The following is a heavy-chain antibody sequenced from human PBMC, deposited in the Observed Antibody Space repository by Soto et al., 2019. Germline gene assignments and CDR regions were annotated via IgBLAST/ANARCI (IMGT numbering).Heavy chain of an antibody. D-gene: IGHD2-8*01. CDR2: INHSGST. CDR1: GGSFNNYF. CDR3: ARVHVVLMEFADWFDP. V-gene: IGHV4-34*01. Sequence: NPSETLSLTCAVYGGSFNNYFWSWIRQPPGKGLEWIGEINHSGSTNYNPSLKSRVTISVDTSKNQFSLKLNSVTAADTAVYYCARVHVVLMEFADWFDPWGLGTLVTVSS. J-gene: IGHJ5*02.